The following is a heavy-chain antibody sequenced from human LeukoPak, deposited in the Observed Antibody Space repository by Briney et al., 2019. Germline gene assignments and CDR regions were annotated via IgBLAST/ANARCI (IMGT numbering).Heavy chain of an antibody. D-gene: IGHD2-2*02. CDR2: IYPGDSDT. CDR3: ARPAYCSSTSCYTFDY. CDR1: GYSSTSYW. J-gene: IGHJ4*02. Sequence: GESLKISCKGSGYSSTSYWIGWVRQMPGKGLEWMGIIYPGDSDTRYSPSLQGQVTISADKSISTAYLQWSSLKAPDTAMYYCARPAYCSSTSCYTFDYWGQGTLVTVSS. V-gene: IGHV5-51*01.